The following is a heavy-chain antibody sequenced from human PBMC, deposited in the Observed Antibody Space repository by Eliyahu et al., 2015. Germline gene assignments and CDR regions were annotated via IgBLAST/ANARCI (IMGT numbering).Heavy chain of an antibody. CDR2: IRSKANSYAT. CDR1: GFTFSXSA. Sequence: EVQLVESGGGLVQPGGSLKLSCAASGFTFSXSAMHWVRQASGKGLXWVGRIRSKANSYATAYAXSVKGRFTISRDDSKNTAYLQMNSLKTEDTAVYYCTRRWNYGFDYWGQGTLVTVSS. CDR3: TRRWNYGFDY. J-gene: IGHJ4*02. D-gene: IGHD1-7*01. V-gene: IGHV3-73*01.